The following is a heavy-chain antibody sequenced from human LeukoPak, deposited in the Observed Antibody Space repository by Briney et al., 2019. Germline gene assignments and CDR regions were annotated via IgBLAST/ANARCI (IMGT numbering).Heavy chain of an antibody. CDR2: INPNSGGT. CDR1: GYTFTGYY. CDR3: AREVVFDSSGYYYLGF. D-gene: IGHD3-22*01. Sequence: GASVKVSCKASGYTFTGYYMHWVRQAPGQGLEWMGWINPNSGGTNYAQKFQGRVTMTRDTSISTAYMELSRLTSDDTAVYYCAREVVFDSSGYYYLGFWGQGTLVTVSS. V-gene: IGHV1-2*02. J-gene: IGHJ4*02.